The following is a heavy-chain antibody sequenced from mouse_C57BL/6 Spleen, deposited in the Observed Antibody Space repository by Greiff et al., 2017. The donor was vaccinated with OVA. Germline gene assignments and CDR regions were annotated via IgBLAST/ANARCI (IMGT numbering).Heavy chain of an antibody. J-gene: IGHJ2*01. CDR3: ARQGYYGSSSFDY. CDR1: GFTFSSYG. V-gene: IGHV5-6*01. CDR2: ISSGGSYT. Sequence: EVQLVESGGDLVKPGGSLKLSCAASGFTFSSYGMSWVRQTPDKRLEWVATISSGGSYTYYPDSVKGRFTISRDNAKNTLYLQMSSLKSEDTAMYYCARQGYYGSSSFDYWGQGTTLTVSS. D-gene: IGHD1-1*01.